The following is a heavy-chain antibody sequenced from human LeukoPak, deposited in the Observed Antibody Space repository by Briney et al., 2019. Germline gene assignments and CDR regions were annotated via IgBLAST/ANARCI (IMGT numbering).Heavy chain of an antibody. V-gene: IGHV3-73*01. Sequence: GGSLRLSCAASGFTFSSYAMSWVRQAPGKGLEWVGRIRSKANSYATAYAASVKGRFTISRDDSKNTAYLQMSSLKTEDTAVYYCTGDRDYYFDYWGQGTLVTVSS. J-gene: IGHJ4*02. CDR3: TGDRDYYFDY. D-gene: IGHD5-24*01. CDR1: GFTFSSYA. CDR2: IRSKANSYAT.